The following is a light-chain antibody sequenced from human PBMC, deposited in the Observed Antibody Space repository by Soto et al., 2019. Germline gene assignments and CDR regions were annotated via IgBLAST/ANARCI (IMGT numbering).Light chain of an antibody. CDR3: MQGLQTPPCT. Sequence: DIVMTQSPLSLPVTPGEPASISCRSSQSLLHSDGYNYLDWYLQKPGQSPQLLIYLGSSRASGVPDRFSGSGSGTDFTLKISRVEAEDVGVYYCMQGLQTPPCTFGQGTNVEFK. CDR1: QSLLHSDGYNY. V-gene: IGKV2-28*01. J-gene: IGKJ1*01. CDR2: LGS.